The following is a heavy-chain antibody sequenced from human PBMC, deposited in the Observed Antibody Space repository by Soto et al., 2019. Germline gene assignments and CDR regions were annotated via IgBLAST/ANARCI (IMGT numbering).Heavy chain of an antibody. CDR1: GYTFTGYY. CDR2: INPNSGGT. V-gene: IGHV1-2*04. Sequence: VASVKVSCKASGYTFTGYYMHWVRQAPGQGLEWMGWINPNSGGTNYAQKFQGWVTMTRDTSISTAYMELSRLRSDDTAVYYCARAHYDFWSGYLSNWFDPWGQGTLVTVSS. CDR3: ARAHYDFWSGYLSNWFDP. D-gene: IGHD3-3*01. J-gene: IGHJ5*02.